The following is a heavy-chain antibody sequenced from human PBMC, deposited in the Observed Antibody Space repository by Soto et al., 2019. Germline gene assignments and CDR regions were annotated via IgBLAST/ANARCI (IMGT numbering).Heavy chain of an antibody. D-gene: IGHD3-10*01. CDR2: INAGNGNT. Sequence: ASVKVSCKASGYTFTSYAMHWVRQAPGQRLEWMGWINAGNGNTKYSQKFQGRVTITRDTSASTAYMELSSLRSDDTAAYYCARYGPMDRAFDIWGQGTMVTVSS. CDR3: ARYGPMDRAFDI. V-gene: IGHV1-3*01. J-gene: IGHJ3*02. CDR1: GYTFTSYA.